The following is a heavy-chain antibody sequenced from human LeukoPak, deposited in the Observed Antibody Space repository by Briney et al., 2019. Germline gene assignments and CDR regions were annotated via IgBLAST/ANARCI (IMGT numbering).Heavy chain of an antibody. Sequence: PGRSLRLSCAASGFTFSSYGMHWVRQAPGKGLEWVAVISYDGSNKYYADSVKGRFTISRDNSKNTLYLQMNSLRAEDTAMYYFANLLRWEPYWGQGTLVTVSS. V-gene: IGHV3-30*18. CDR3: ANLLRWEPY. CDR2: ISYDGSNK. J-gene: IGHJ4*02. D-gene: IGHD4-23*01. CDR1: GFTFSSYG.